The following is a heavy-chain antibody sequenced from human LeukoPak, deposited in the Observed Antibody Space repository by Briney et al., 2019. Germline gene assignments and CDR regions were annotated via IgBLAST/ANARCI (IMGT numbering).Heavy chain of an antibody. CDR2: IIPISGTT. V-gene: IGHV1-69*13. D-gene: IGHD1-26*01. CDR3: ARKLRLGGNWFDP. J-gene: IGHJ5*02. Sequence: SVKVSCKTSVGTFTSYAITWVRQAPGQGLEWMGKIIPISGTTNYAQKFQGRVTFTADESTSTAYMELSSLRSEDTALYYCARKLRLGGNWFDPWGQGTLVSVSS. CDR1: VGTFTSYA.